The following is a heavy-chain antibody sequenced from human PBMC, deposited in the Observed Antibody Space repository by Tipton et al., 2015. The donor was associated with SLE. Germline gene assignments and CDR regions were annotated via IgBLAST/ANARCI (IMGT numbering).Heavy chain of an antibody. CDR3: ARDSDQWLGIDY. V-gene: IGHV4-34*01. J-gene: IGHJ4*02. CDR1: GGSFSGYD. CDR2: INHSGST. D-gene: IGHD6-19*01. Sequence: TLSLTCAVYGGSFSGYDWSWIRQPPGKGLEWIGEINHSGSTNYNPSLKSRVTISVDTSKNQFSLKLSSVTAADTAMYYCARDSDQWLGIDYWGQGTLVTVSS.